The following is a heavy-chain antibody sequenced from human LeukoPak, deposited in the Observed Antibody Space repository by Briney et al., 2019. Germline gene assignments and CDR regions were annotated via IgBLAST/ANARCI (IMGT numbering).Heavy chain of an antibody. D-gene: IGHD6-13*01. J-gene: IGHJ5*02. Sequence: SETLSLTRTVSGGSINGHYWSWIRQSPGKGLGWIGYIYYTGNTNYNPSLKSRITISVDTSKNQFSLNLSSVTAADTAVYYCTGLQFAAAEEFDPWGQGTLVTVSS. V-gene: IGHV4-59*08. CDR2: IYYTGNT. CDR1: GGSINGHY. CDR3: TGLQFAAAEEFDP.